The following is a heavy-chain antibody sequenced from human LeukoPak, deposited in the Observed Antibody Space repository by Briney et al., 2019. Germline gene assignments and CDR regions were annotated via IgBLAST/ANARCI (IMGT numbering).Heavy chain of an antibody. V-gene: IGHV1-69*13. Sequence: ASVKVSCKASGGTFSIYAISWVRQAPGQGLEWMGGIIPIFGTANYAQKFQGRVTITADESTSTAYMELSSLRSEDTAVYYCANPTVTTFGSHYYYYGMDVWGQGTTVTVSS. D-gene: IGHD4-17*01. CDR2: IIPIFGTA. CDR3: ANPTVTTFGSHYYYYGMDV. J-gene: IGHJ6*02. CDR1: GGTFSIYA.